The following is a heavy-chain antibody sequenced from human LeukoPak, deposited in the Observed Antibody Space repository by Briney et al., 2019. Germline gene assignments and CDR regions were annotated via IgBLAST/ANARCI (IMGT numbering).Heavy chain of an antibody. CDR2: INPNSGGT. CDR3: AVAPGDY. Sequence: ASVTVSCKASGYTFTGYYMHWVQQAPGQGLEWMGWINPNSGGTNYAQKFQGRVTMTRDTSITTVYMEISRLTSDDTALFYCAVAPGDYWGQGTLVTVSS. V-gene: IGHV1-2*02. J-gene: IGHJ4*02. D-gene: IGHD2-21*01. CDR1: GYTFTGYY.